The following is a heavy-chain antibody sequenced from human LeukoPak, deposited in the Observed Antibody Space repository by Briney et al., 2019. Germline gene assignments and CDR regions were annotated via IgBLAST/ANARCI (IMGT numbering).Heavy chain of an antibody. CDR2: INPSGGST. Sequence: ASVKVSCKASGYTFTSYYMHWVRQAPGQGLEWMGIINPSGGSTSYAQKFQGRVTMTRDTSTSTVYMELSSLRSEDTAVYYCARDLDGIAVARTNGLGFFDYWGQGTLVTVSS. CDR1: GYTFTSYY. D-gene: IGHD6-19*01. J-gene: IGHJ4*02. V-gene: IGHV1-46*03. CDR3: ARDLDGIAVARTNGLGFFDY.